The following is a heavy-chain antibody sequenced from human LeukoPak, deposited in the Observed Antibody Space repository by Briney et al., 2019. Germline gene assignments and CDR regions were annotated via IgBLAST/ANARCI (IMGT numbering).Heavy chain of an antibody. J-gene: IGHJ4*02. D-gene: IGHD7-27*01. CDR1: GFTFGTYS. Sequence: PGGSLRLSCAASGFTFGTYSMNWVRQAPGKGLEWLSFISTGSGTIYYADSVEGRFTISRDNAKNSLYLQMNSLRDEDTAVYYCVRDLNWGFDYWGQGTLVTVSS. V-gene: IGHV3-48*02. CDR3: VRDLNWGFDY. CDR2: ISTGSGTI.